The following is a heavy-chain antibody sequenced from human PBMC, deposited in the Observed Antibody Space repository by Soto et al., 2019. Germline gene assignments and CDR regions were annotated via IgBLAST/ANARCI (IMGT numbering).Heavy chain of an antibody. Sequence: GGSLRLSCAASGFTFSSYSMNWVRQAPGKGLEWVSSISSSSSYIYYADSVKGRFTISRDNAKNSLYLQMNSLRAEDTAVYYCARDHSSGWPAFDYWGQGTLVTVSS. CDR2: ISSSSSYI. V-gene: IGHV3-21*01. D-gene: IGHD6-19*01. CDR1: GFTFSSYS. CDR3: ARDHSSGWPAFDY. J-gene: IGHJ4*02.